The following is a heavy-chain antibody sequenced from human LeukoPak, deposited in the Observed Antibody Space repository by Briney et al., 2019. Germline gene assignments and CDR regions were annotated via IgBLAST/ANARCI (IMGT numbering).Heavy chain of an antibody. J-gene: IGHJ4*02. CDR2: VYFSGTT. D-gene: IGHD3-9*01. Sequence: SETLSLTCSVSYGAFSSRGYKSWIRQYPGKGLEWIGYVYFSGTTDYNPSLKSRVTISVDTSKNQFSLNLSSVTAADTAVYYCARGRLARAPYFDYWGQGALVTVSS. V-gene: IGHV4-31*03. CDR3: ARGRLARAPYFDY. CDR1: YGAFSSRGY.